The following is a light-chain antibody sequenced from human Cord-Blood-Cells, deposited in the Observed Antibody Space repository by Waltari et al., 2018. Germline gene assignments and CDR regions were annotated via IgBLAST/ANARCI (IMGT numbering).Light chain of an antibody. CDR3: NSRDSSGNHLWV. Sequence: SSELTQDPAVSVALGQTVRITCHGDSISSYYASWSQQKPGQAPVLVIYGKNNRPSGIPDRFSGSSSGNTASLTITGAQAEDEADYYCNSRDSSGNHLWVFGGGTKLTVL. CDR1: SISSYY. CDR2: GKN. V-gene: IGLV3-19*01. J-gene: IGLJ3*02.